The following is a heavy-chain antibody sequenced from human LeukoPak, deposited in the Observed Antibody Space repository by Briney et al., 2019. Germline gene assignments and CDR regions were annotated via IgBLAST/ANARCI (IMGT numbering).Heavy chain of an antibody. CDR1: GYTFTSYG. CDR2: INPNSGGT. D-gene: IGHD3-22*01. J-gene: IGHJ4*02. Sequence: ASVKVSCKASGYTFTSYGISWVRQAPGQGLEWMGWINPNSGGTNYAQKFQGRVTMTRDTSISTAYMELSRLRSDDTAVYYCARDKGNYYDSSGYYSFDYWGQGTLVTVSS. V-gene: IGHV1-2*02. CDR3: ARDKGNYYDSSGYYSFDY.